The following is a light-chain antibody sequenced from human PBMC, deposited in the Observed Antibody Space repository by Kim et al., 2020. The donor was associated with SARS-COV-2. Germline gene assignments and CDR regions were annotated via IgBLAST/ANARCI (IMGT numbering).Light chain of an antibody. CDR2: QDN. V-gene: IGLV3-1*01. CDR1: KLGDKY. CDR3: QAWDSSIVV. J-gene: IGLJ2*01. Sequence: YELTQPPSVSVSPGQTASITCSGDKLGDKYVCWYQQRPGQSPVLVIYQDNKRPSGIPERFSGSNSGNTATLTISGTQAMDEADYYCQAWDSSIVVFGGGTKLTVL.